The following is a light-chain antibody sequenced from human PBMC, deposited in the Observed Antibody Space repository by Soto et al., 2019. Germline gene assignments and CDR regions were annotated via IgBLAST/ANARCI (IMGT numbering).Light chain of an antibody. V-gene: IGKV3-11*01. CDR3: QQRMES. J-gene: IGKJ5*01. Sequence: EIVFTQSPSTLSLSPGERATLSCRASQSVSSYLAWYQQKPGQAPRLLIYDASNRATGIPGRFSGSGSGTGFTLTISSLEPEDFAVYYCQQRMESFGQGTRLEIK. CDR1: QSVSSY. CDR2: DAS.